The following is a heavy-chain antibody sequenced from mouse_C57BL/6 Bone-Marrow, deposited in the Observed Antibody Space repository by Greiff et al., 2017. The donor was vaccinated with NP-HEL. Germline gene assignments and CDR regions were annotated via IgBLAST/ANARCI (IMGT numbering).Heavy chain of an antibody. CDR3: ARTGPPGNGGDFDY. V-gene: IGHV1-52*01. J-gene: IGHJ2*01. D-gene: IGHD2-1*01. CDR1: GYTFTSYW. CDR2: IDPSDSET. Sequence: QVQLQQPGAELVRPGSSVKLSCKASGYTFTSYWMHWVKQRPIQGLEWIGNIDPSDSETHYNQKFKDKATLTVDKSSSTAYMQLSSLTSEDSAVYYCARTGPPGNGGDFDYWGQGTTLTVSS.